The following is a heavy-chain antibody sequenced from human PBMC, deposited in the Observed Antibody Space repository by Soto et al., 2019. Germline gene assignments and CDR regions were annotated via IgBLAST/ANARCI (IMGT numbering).Heavy chain of an antibody. V-gene: IGHV1-69*01. CDR2: IIPIFGTA. CDR3: ARDRIYSSGWQGDFDY. Sequence: QVQLVQSGAEVKKPGSSVKVSCKASGGTFSSYAISWVRQAPGQGLEWMGGIIPIFGTANYAQKFQGRVTITADESTSTAYMERSSLRSEDTAVYYCARDRIYSSGWQGDFDYWGQGTLVTVSS. D-gene: IGHD6-19*01. J-gene: IGHJ4*02. CDR1: GGTFSSYA.